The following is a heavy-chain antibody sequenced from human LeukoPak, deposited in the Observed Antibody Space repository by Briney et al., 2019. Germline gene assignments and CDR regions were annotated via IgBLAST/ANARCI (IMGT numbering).Heavy chain of an antibody. D-gene: IGHD4-17*01. CDR3: ARGSDETVTISGWFDP. CDR2: LNSDGRTT. CDR1: GFTFSNHG. J-gene: IGHJ5*02. Sequence: GGSLRLSCAASGFTFSNHGMHWVRQGPGKGLVWVSRLNSDGRTTTYADSVKGRFTISRDNAKNTLYLQMNSLRVEDTAVYYCARGSDETVTISGWFDPWGQGTLVTVSS. V-gene: IGHV3-74*01.